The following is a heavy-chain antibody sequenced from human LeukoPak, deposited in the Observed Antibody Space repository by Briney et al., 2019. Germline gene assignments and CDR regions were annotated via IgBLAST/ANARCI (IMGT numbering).Heavy chain of an antibody. D-gene: IGHD3-22*01. V-gene: IGHV4-59*08. CDR1: GGSFSGYY. CDR3: ARLLQSYYYDSSGYHYYGFDI. CDR2: IYYSGST. J-gene: IGHJ3*02. Sequence: SETLSLTCAVYGGSFSGYYWSWVRQPPGKGLEWIGYIYYSGSTNYNPSLKSRVTISVDTSKNQFSLKVNSVTAADTAMYYCARLLQSYYYDSSGYHYYGFDIWGQGTVVTVSS.